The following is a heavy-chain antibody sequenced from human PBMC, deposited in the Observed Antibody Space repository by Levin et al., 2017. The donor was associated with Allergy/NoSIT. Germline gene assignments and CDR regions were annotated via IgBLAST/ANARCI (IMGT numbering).Heavy chain of an antibody. CDR3: ATLPSCSTGSCFHRGDY. J-gene: IGHJ4*02. Sequence: SETLSLTCTVSGGSISSSSYYWGWIRQPPGKGLEWIGSIYYSGSTYYNPSLKSRVTISVDTSKNQFSLKLSSVTAADTAVYYSATLPSCSTGSCFHRGDYWGQGTLVTVSS. D-gene: IGHD2-15*01. CDR2: IYYSGST. V-gene: IGHV4-39*01. CDR1: GGSISSSSYY.